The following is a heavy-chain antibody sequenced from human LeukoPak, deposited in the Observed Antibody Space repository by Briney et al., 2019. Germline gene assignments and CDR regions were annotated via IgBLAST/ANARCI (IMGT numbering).Heavy chain of an antibody. CDR3: ASKVGIILDGYRPDDAFDI. CDR2: IKQDGSEK. D-gene: IGHD5-24*01. V-gene: IGHV3-7*01. Sequence: GGSLRLSCAASGFTFSSYWMSWVRQAPGKGLEWVANIKQDGSEKYYVDSVKGRFTISRDNAKNSLYLQMNSLRAEDTAVYYCASKVGIILDGYRPDDAFDIWGQGTMVTVSS. CDR1: GFTFSSYW. J-gene: IGHJ3*02.